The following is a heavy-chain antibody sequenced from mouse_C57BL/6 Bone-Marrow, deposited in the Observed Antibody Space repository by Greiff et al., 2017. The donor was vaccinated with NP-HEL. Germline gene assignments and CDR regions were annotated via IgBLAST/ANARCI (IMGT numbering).Heavy chain of an antibody. V-gene: IGHV1-61*01. D-gene: IGHD3-2*02. CDR1: SYTFTSYW. Sequence: QVQLQQPGAELVRPGSSVKLSCKASSYTFTSYWMDWVKQRPGQGLEWIGNIYPSDSETHYNQKFKDKATLTVDKSSSTAYMQLSSLTSEDSAVYYCARRGWDYAMDYWGQGTSVTVSS. CDR3: ARRGWDYAMDY. J-gene: IGHJ4*01. CDR2: IYPSDSET.